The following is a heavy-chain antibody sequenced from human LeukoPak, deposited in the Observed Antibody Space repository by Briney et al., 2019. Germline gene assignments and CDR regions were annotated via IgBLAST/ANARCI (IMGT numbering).Heavy chain of an antibody. CDR3: ATSPWFGEPNRFDY. CDR2: FDPEDGET. D-gene: IGHD3-10*01. V-gene: IGHV1-24*01. J-gene: IGHJ4*02. CDR1: GYTLTELS. Sequence: GPVKVSCKVSGYTLTELSMHWVRQAPGKGLEWMGGFDPEDGETIYAQKFQGRVTMTEDTSTDTAYMELSSLRSEDTAVYYCATSPWFGEPNRFDYWGQGTLVTVSS.